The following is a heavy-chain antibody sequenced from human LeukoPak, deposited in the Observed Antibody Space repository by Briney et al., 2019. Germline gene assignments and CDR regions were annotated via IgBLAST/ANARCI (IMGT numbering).Heavy chain of an antibody. CDR1: GYTFTSYY. J-gene: IGHJ4*02. D-gene: IGHD3-3*01. CDR3: ARGNYRMPSYDFWSGYKELELDY. Sequence: ASVKVSCKASGYTFTSYYMHWVRQAPGQGLEWMGIINPSGGSTSYAQKFQGRVTMTRDTSTSTVYMELSSLRSEDTAVYYCARGNYRMPSYDFWSGYKELELDYWGQGPLVTVSS. CDR2: INPSGGST. V-gene: IGHV1-46*01.